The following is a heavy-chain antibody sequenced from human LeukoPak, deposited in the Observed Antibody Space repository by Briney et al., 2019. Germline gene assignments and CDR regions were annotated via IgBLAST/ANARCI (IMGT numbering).Heavy chain of an antibody. V-gene: IGHV4-34*01. J-gene: IGHJ4*02. D-gene: IGHD3-22*01. CDR2: INHSGST. CDR3: ARGYYDSSGYQRGYYFDY. Sequence: PSGTLSLTCAVYGGSFSGYYWSWIRQPPGKGLEWIGEINHSGSTNYNPSLKSRVTISVDTSKNQFSLKLSSVTAADTAVYYCARGYYDSSGYQRGYYFDYWGQGTLVTVSS. CDR1: GGSFSGYY.